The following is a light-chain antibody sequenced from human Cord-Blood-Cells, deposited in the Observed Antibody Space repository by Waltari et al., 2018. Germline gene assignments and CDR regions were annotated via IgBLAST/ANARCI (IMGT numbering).Light chain of an antibody. V-gene: IGLV2-14*01. J-gene: IGLJ3*02. CDR1: SRDVGGYNY. CDR3: SSYTSRSTRV. CDR2: DVS. Sequence: QSALTQPASVSGSPGQSITISCTGTSRDVGGYNYVTWYQQHPGKAPKLMIYDVSNRPSGVSKRFSGSKSGNTASLTISGLQAEDEADYYCSSYTSRSTRVFGGGTKLTFL.